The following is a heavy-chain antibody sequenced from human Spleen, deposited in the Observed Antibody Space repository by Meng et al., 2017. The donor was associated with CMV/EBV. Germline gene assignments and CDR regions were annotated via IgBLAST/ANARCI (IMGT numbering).Heavy chain of an antibody. D-gene: IGHD2-21*02. CDR2: FIPIFGTA. CDR1: ETTFSSYA. J-gene: IGHJ5*02. V-gene: IGHV1-69*01. CDR3: AKVLADCCGDCSP. Sequence: SGARGKTPGSPGKFPGKASETTFSSYAISWGRQAPGQGLEWMGGFIPIFGTANYAQKFQGRVTITADESTSTAYMELSSLRSEDTAVIYLAKVLADCCGDCSPWGQGTLVTVSS.